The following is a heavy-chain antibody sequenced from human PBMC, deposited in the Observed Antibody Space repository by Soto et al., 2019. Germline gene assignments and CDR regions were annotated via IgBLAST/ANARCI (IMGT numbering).Heavy chain of an antibody. Sequence: GASVKVSCKASGYTFTSHDVNWVRQATGQGLEWMGWMNPNSGNTGYAQKFQGRVTMTRNTSISTAYMELSSLRSDDTAVYYCARGAKGVNIVSWGQGTLVTVSS. CDR2: MNPNSGNT. V-gene: IGHV1-8*01. J-gene: IGHJ5*02. CDR3: ARGAKGVNIVS. CDR1: GYTFTSHD. D-gene: IGHD2-8*01.